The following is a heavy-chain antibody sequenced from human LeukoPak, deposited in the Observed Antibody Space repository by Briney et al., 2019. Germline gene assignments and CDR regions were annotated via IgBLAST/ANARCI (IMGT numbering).Heavy chain of an antibody. J-gene: IGHJ4*02. CDR3: AKGPGYYPYYFDY. CDR2: ISGSGGST. CDR1: GFTFSSYA. D-gene: IGHD3-9*01. Sequence: PGGSLRHSCAASGFTFSSYAMSWVRQAPGKGLEWVSGISGSGGSTYYADSVKGRFTISRDNSKNTVFLEMNSLRADDTAVYYCAKGPGYYPYYFDYWGQGTLVTVSS. V-gene: IGHV3-23*01.